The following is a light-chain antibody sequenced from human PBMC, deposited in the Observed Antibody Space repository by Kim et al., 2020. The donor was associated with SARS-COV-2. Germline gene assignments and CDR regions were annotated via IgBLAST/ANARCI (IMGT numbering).Light chain of an antibody. J-gene: IGLJ2*01. CDR1: NIGSKS. V-gene: IGLV3-21*03. CDR3: QVWDSSSDHPVV. CDR2: DDS. Sequence: PGKTAGITCGGNNIGSKSVHWYQQKPGQAPVLVVYDDSDRPSGIPERFSGSNSGKTATLTISRVEAGDEADYYCQVWDSSSDHPVVFGGGTQLTVL.